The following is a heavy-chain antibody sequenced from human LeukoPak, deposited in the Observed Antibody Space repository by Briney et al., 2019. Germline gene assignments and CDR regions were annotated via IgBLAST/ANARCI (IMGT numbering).Heavy chain of an antibody. CDR1: GYTFTRYD. CDR3: ARGAHMITFGGVIVIPYYYYGMDV. Sequence: GASVKVSCKASGYTFTRYDINWVRQATGQGLEWRGWMNPNSGNTGYAQKFQGRVTMTRNTSISTAYMELSSLRSEDTAVYYCARGAHMITFGGVIVIPYYYYGMDVWGQGTTVTVSS. D-gene: IGHD3-16*02. J-gene: IGHJ6*02. V-gene: IGHV1-8*01. CDR2: MNPNSGNT.